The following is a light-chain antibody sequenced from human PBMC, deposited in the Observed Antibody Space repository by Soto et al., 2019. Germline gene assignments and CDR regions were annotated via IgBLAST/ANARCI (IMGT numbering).Light chain of an antibody. CDR1: SSDVGGYTY. CDR3: SSYTTNNTRQIV. J-gene: IGLJ1*01. V-gene: IGLV2-14*01. Sequence: QSALAQPASVSGSPGQAITISCTGTSSDVGGYTYVSWYQQHPGKAPKFIIYDVSNRPSGVSNRFSGSKSGNTASLTISGLQAEDDADYYCSSYTTNNTRQIVFGPGTKVTV. CDR2: DVS.